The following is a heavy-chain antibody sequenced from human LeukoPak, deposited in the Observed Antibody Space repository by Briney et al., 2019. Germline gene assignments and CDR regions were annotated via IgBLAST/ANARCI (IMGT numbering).Heavy chain of an antibody. CDR2: ISSSGSNI. CDR3: AVFPTHY. D-gene: IGHD3-10*02. J-gene: IGHJ4*02. V-gene: IGHV3-48*03. CDR1: GFTFRSYE. Sequence: HPGGSLRLSCAASGFTFRSYEMNWVRQAPGKGLEWVSYISSSGSNINYADSVKGRFTISRDNAKSSLYLQMNSLRAEGTAVYYCAVFPTHYWGQGTLVTVSS.